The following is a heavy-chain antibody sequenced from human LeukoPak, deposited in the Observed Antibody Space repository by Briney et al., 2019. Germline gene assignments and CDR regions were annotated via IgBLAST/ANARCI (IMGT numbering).Heavy chain of an antibody. CDR1: GFTFSNYA. V-gene: IGHV3-64*05. CDR2: ISSNGGST. Sequence: PGGSLRLSCSASGFTFSNYAMHWVRQALGKGLEYVSAISSNGGSTYYADSVKGRFTISRDNSKNTLYVQMSSLRGEDTAVYYCVRHSGSYDYWGQGTLVTVSS. J-gene: IGHJ4*02. D-gene: IGHD1-26*01. CDR3: VRHSGSYDY.